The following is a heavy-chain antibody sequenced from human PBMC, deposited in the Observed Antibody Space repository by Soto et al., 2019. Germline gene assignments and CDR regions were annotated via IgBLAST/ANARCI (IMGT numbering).Heavy chain of an antibody. D-gene: IGHD3-3*01. CDR3: ARHPWNGRLAIDY. V-gene: IGHV4-34*01. J-gene: IGHJ4*02. CDR1: GGSFSGYY. CDR2: INHSGST. Sequence: ETLSLTCAVYGGSFSGYYWSWIRQPPGKGLEWIGEINHSGSTNYNPSLKSRVTISVDTSKNQFSLKLSSVTAADTAVYYCARHPWNGRLAIDYWGQGTLVTVSS.